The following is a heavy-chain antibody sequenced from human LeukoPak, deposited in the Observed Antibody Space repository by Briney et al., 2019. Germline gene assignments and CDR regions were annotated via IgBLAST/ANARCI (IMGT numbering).Heavy chain of an antibody. V-gene: IGHV5-51*01. J-gene: IGHJ3*02. CDR1: GYSFTSYW. CDR2: IYPGDSDT. CDR3: AVWFGWDAFDI. Sequence: GESLKISCXGSGYSFTSYWIGWVRQMPGKGLEWMGIIYPGDSDTRYSPSLQGQVTISADKSISTAYLQWSSLKASVTAMYYCAVWFGWDAFDIWGQGTMVTVSS. D-gene: IGHD3-10*01.